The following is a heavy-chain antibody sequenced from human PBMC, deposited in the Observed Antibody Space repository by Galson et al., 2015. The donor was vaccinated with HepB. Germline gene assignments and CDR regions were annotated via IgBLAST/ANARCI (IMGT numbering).Heavy chain of an antibody. CDR3: ARAGRGYCRRGTCYSPVDY. J-gene: IGHJ4*02. D-gene: IGHD2-15*01. CDR1: GYTFTNYG. V-gene: IGHV1-18*01. Sequence: SVKVSCKASGYTFTNYGISWVRQAPGQGLEWMGWISAYNDKTSCAQKFQGRVTMTTDTSTSTVYMVLRRLRSDDTAVLYCARAGRGYCRRGTCYSPVDYWGQGTLVTVSS. CDR2: ISAYNDKT.